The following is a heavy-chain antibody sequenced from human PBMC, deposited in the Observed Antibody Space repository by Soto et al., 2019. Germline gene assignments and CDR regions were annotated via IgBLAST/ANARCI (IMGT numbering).Heavy chain of an antibody. J-gene: IGHJ4*02. CDR2: ISRGGST. V-gene: IGHV3-23*01. CDR3: AKGKDIVVVVAATDPVFDY. D-gene: IGHD2-15*01. Sequence: GGSLRLSCAASGFTFSNHVMNWVRQAPGRGLEWVSSISRGGSTYYADSVKGRFTISRDNSKNTLYLQMNSLRAEDTAVYYCAKGKDIVVVVAATDPVFDYWGQGTLVTVSS. CDR1: GFTFSNHV.